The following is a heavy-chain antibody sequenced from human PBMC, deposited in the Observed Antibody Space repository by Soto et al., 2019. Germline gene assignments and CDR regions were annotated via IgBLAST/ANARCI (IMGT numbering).Heavy chain of an antibody. CDR3: ARGSGGRDPTRFDP. CDR2: INPNSGGT. V-gene: IGHV1-2*02. CDR1: GYTFTGYY. J-gene: IGHJ5*02. Sequence: QVQLVQSGAEVKKPGASVKVSCKASGYTFTGYYMHWVRQAPGQGLEWMGWINPNSGGTNYAQKFQGTGTMTTDTSISKAYRELSRLRSDDTAAYYCARGSGGRDPTRFDPWGQGTLVTVSS. D-gene: IGHD2-15*01.